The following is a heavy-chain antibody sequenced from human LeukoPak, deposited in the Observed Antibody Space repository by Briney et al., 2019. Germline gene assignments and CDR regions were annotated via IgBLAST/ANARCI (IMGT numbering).Heavy chain of an antibody. V-gene: IGHV1-24*01. CDR1: GYSFVGYG. Sequence: ASVKVSCKASGYSFVGYGITWVRQAPGKGLEWMGGFDPEDGETIYAQKFQGRVTMTEDTSTDTAYMELSSLRSEDTAVYYCATVHATPKKVGSKNLPFDYWGQGTLVTVSS. CDR2: FDPEDGET. CDR3: ATVHATPKKVGSKNLPFDY. D-gene: IGHD1-26*01. J-gene: IGHJ4*02.